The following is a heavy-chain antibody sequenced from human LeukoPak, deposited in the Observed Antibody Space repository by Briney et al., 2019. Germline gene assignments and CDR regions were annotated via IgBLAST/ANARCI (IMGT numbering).Heavy chain of an antibody. V-gene: IGHV3-23*01. J-gene: IGHJ5*02. D-gene: IGHD3-10*01. CDR3: ARKGGYYVSGSPYNWFDP. CDR1: GFTFSSYA. Sequence: PGGSLRLSCAASGFTFSSYAMSWVRQAPGKGLEWVSAISGSGGSTYYADSVKGRFTISRDNSKNTLYLQMNSLRAEDTAVYYCARKGGYYVSGSPYNWFDPWGQGTLVTVSS. CDR2: ISGSGGST.